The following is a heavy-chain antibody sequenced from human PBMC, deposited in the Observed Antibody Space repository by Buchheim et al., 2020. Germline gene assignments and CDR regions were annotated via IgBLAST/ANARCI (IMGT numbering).Heavy chain of an antibody. CDR2: INHSGST. J-gene: IGHJ6*02. CDR1: GGSFSGYY. D-gene: IGHD3-22*01. CDR3: ARDGSGYYKGYYYYGMDV. V-gene: IGHV4-34*01. Sequence: QVQLQQWGAGLLKPSETLSLTCAVYGGSFSGYYWSWIRQPPGKGLEWIGEINHSGSTNYNPSLKSRVTISVDTSKNQFSLKLSSVTAADTAVYYCARDGSGYYKGYYYYGMDVWGQGTT.